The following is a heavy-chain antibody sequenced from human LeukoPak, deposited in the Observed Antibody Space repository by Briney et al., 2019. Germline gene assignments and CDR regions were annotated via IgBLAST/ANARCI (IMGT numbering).Heavy chain of an antibody. V-gene: IGHV3-21*01. Sequence: GGSLRLSCAASGFTFSSYSMNWVRQAPGKGLEWVSSISSSSSYIYYADPVKGRFTISRDNAKNSLYLQMNSLRAEDTAVYYCARRNGDYVLDYWGQGTLVTVSS. CDR1: GFTFSSYS. CDR3: ARRNGDYVLDY. J-gene: IGHJ4*02. CDR2: ISSSSSYI. D-gene: IGHD4-17*01.